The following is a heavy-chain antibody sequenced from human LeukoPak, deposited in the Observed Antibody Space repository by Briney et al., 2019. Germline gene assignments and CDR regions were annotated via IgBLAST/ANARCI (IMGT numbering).Heavy chain of an antibody. V-gene: IGHV3-53*01. CDR3: ASRSSGSYYYGMDV. D-gene: IGHD1-26*01. CDR2: IYSGGST. Sequence: GSLRLSCAASGFTFSSYAMSWVRQAPGKGLEWVSVIYSGGSTYYADSVKGRFTISRDNSKNTLYLQMNSLRAEDTAVYYCASRSSGSYYYGMDVWGQGTTVTVSS. J-gene: IGHJ6*02. CDR1: GFTFSSYA.